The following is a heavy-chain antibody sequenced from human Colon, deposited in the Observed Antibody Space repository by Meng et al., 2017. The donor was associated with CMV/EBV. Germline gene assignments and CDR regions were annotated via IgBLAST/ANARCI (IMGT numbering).Heavy chain of an antibody. Sequence: LTFIDHYMNWVRQYAGKGLEWVSRTRKKDNSYTTEYDAAVKGRLTISRDDSKNSIYMQMNSMITEDTAVYYCARVYDSTWEGSFLDYWGQGTLVTVSS. CDR3: ARVYDSTWEGSFLDY. CDR1: LTFIDHY. J-gene: IGHJ4*02. D-gene: IGHD1-26*01. CDR2: TRKKDNSYTT. V-gene: IGHV3-72*01.